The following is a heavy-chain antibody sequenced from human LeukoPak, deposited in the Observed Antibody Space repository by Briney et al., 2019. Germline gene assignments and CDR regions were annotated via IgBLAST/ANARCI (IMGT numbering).Heavy chain of an antibody. V-gene: IGHV4-34*01. CDR2: INHSGST. Sequence: SETLSLTCAVYGGSFSGYYWSWIRQPPGKGLEWIGEINHSGSTNYNPSLKSRVTISVDTSKNQFSLKLSSVTAADTAVYYCARVDGPTRFGYWGQGTLVTVSS. J-gene: IGHJ4*02. CDR3: ARVDGPTRFGY. D-gene: IGHD5-24*01. CDR1: GGSFSGYY.